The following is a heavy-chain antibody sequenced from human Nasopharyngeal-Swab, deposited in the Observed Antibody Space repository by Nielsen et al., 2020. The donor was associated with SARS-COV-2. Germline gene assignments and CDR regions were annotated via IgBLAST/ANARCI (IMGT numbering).Heavy chain of an antibody. J-gene: IGHJ4*02. D-gene: IGHD3-9*01. CDR3: ARDPPNYDILTGSY. CDR1: VYTLPSYD. V-gene: IGHV1-18*01. Sequence: ASVKVSCKASVYTLPSYDINWVRQAPAHGLEWMGWISAYNGNTNYAQKLQGRVTMTTDTSTSTAYMELRCLRSDDTAVYYCARDPPNYDILTGSYWGQGTLVTVSS. CDR2: ISAYNGNT.